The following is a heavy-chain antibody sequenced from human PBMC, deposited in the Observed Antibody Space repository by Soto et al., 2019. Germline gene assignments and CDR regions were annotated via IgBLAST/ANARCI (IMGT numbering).Heavy chain of an antibody. V-gene: IGHV1-69*02. CDR2: IIPILGIA. CDR3: ARGERIFSAGGNAWYWFDP. Sequence: SVKVSCKASGGTFSSYTISWVRQAPGQGLEWMGRIIPILGIANYAQKFQGRVTITADKSTSTAYMELSSLRSEDTAVYYCARGERIFSAGGNAWYWFDPWGQGTLVTVFS. D-gene: IGHD2-15*01. J-gene: IGHJ5*02. CDR1: GGTFSSYT.